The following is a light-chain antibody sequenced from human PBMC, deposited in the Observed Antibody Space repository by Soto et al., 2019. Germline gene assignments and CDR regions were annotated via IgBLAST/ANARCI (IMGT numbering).Light chain of an antibody. CDR1: SEDVGGYNY. Sequence: QSVLTQPPSVSAAPGQKVTISCSGTSEDVGGYNYVSWYQHHPGKAPKLMIYEVTNRPSGLSNRFSASKSGSTASLTISGLQAEDEADYYCSSYTSSNTLVFGTGTKVTVL. CDR2: EVT. CDR3: SSYTSSNTLV. V-gene: IGLV2-14*01. J-gene: IGLJ1*01.